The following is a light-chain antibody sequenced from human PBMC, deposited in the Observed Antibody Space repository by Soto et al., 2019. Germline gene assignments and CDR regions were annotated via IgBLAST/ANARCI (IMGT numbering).Light chain of an antibody. Sequence: QSALTQPASVSGSPGQSITISCTGTSSDVGGYNYVSWYQQHPGKAPKPMIYEVSNRPSGVSNRFSGSKSGNTASLTISGLQAEDEDAYYCSSYTSSSTPVFGGGTKLTVL. J-gene: IGLJ2*01. CDR2: EVS. V-gene: IGLV2-14*01. CDR1: SSDVGGYNY. CDR3: SSYTSSSTPV.